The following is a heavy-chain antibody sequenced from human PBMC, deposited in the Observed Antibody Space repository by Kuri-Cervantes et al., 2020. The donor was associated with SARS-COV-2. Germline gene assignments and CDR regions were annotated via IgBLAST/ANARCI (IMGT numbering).Heavy chain of an antibody. Sequence: GESLKISCAASGFTFSSYAMHWVRQAPGKGLEWVAVISYDGSNKYYADSVKGRFTISRDNSKNTLYLQMNSLRAEDTAVYCCARDLDDFWSGNEFMDVWGKGTTVTVSS. J-gene: IGHJ6*03. CDR3: ARDLDDFWSGNEFMDV. CDR1: GFTFSSYA. V-gene: IGHV3-30*04. CDR2: ISYDGSNK. D-gene: IGHD3-3*01.